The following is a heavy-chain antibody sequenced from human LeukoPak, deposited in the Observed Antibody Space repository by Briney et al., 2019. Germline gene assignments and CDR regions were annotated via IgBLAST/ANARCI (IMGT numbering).Heavy chain of an antibody. CDR1: GFTVSSNY. CDR3: ARARPGYCSSTSCRLGYYFDY. V-gene: IGHV3-53*01. Sequence: GGSLRLSCAASGFTVSSNYMSWVRQAPGKGLEWVSVIYSGGSTYYADSVKGRFTISRDNSKNTLYLQMNSLRAEDTAVYYCARARPGYCSSTSCRLGYYFDYWGQGTLVTVSS. D-gene: IGHD2-2*01. J-gene: IGHJ4*02. CDR2: IYSGGST.